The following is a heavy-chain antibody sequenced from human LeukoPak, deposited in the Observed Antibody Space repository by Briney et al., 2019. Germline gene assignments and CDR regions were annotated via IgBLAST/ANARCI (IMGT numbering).Heavy chain of an antibody. D-gene: IGHD5-18*01. V-gene: IGHV3-7*01. CDR1: EFTFSSSW. CDR2: IHPDGSEK. J-gene: IGHJ4*02. CDR3: ARDLVQLWSKDF. Sequence: GGSLRLSCEASEFTFSSSWMDWVRQAPGKGLEWVASIHPDGSEKYYVDSVKGRFTISRDNAKNSLYLQMNSLRAEDTAVYYCARDLVQLWSKDFWGQGTLVTVSS.